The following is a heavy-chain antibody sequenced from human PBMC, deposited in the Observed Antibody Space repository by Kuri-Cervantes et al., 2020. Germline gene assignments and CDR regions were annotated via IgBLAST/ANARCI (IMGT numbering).Heavy chain of an antibody. V-gene: IGHV1-2*02. D-gene: IGHD1-26*01. Sequence: ASVKVSCKASGYTFTGYYMHWVRQAPGQGLEWMGWINPNSGGTNYAQKVQGRVTMTRDTSISTAYMELSRLRSDDTAVYYCAREEYPIVGPTGVGYWGQGTLVTVSS. CDR3: AREEYPIVGPTGVGY. CDR1: GYTFTGYY. J-gene: IGHJ4*02. CDR2: INPNSGGT.